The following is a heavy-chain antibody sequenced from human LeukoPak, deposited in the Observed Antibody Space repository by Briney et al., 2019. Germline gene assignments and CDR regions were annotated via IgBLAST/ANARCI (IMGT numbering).Heavy chain of an antibody. J-gene: IGHJ4*02. V-gene: IGHV3-23*01. D-gene: IGHD6-13*01. CDR2: IGGSGDNT. Sequence: PGGSLRLSCAASGFTFSSYAMSWVRQAPGKGLEWVSGIGGSGDNTYYADSVKGRFTISRDNSKNTLYLQMNSLRAEDTAIYYCAKDTGPAAGITADYWGQGILVTVSS. CDR1: GFTFSSYA. CDR3: AKDTGPAAGITADY.